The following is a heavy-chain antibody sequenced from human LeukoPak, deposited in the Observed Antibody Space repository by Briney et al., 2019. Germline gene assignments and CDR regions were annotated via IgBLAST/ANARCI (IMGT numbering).Heavy chain of an antibody. Sequence: ASVKVSCKASGYTFTGYYMHWVRQAPGQGLEWMGGIIPIFGTANYAQKFQGRVTITADESTSTAYMELSSLRSEDTAVYYCARGPPDYDILTGYYYTVFDYWGQGTLVTVSS. V-gene: IGHV1-69*13. D-gene: IGHD3-9*01. CDR2: IIPIFGTA. CDR1: GYTFTGYY. CDR3: ARGPPDYDILTGYYYTVFDY. J-gene: IGHJ4*02.